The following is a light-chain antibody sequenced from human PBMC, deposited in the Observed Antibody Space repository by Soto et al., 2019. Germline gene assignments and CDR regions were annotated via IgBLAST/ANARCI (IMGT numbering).Light chain of an antibody. Sequence: QSVLTQPASVSGSPGQSITICCTGTSSEVGGYKYVSWYQQHPGKAPKLMIYDVSNRPSGVSNRFSGSKSGNTASLPIPGLQSEDEADYYCSSYTISSFCGTGTKVTVL. V-gene: IGLV2-14*01. J-gene: IGLJ1*01. CDR2: DVS. CDR1: SSEVGGYKY. CDR3: SSYTISSF.